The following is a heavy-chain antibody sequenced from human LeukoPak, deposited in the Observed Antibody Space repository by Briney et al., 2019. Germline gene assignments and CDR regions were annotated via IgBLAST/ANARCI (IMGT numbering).Heavy chain of an antibody. CDR3: TRLYYYGSGSYRY. Sequence: GGSLRLSCTASGFTFSDYAMSWFRQAPGKGLEWVGFIRSKAYGGTTEYAASVKGRFTISRDDSKSIAYLQMNSLKTEDTAVYCCTRLYYYGSGSYRYWGQGTLVTVSS. CDR1: GFTFSDYA. CDR2: IRSKAYGGTT. J-gene: IGHJ4*02. D-gene: IGHD3-10*01. V-gene: IGHV3-49*03.